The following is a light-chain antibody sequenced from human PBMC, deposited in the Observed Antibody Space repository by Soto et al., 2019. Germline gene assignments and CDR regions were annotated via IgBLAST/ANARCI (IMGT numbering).Light chain of an antibody. CDR2: LEGSGSY. J-gene: IGLJ3*02. CDR1: SGHSSYI. V-gene: IGLV4-60*02. CDR3: ETWDSNIWV. Sequence: QSVLTQSSSASASLGSSVKLTCTLSSGHSSYIIAWHQQQPGKAPRYLMKLEGSGSYNQGSGVPDRFSGSSSGADRYLTISNLQFEDEADYYCETWDSNIWVFGGGTKVTVL.